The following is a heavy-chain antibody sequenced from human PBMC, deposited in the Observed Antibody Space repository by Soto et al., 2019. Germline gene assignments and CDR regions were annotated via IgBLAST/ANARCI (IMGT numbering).Heavy chain of an antibody. CDR2: IYYSGST. CDR3: ARESRDSSSTFDY. Sequence: LSLTCTVSGGSISSGGYYWSWIRQHPGKGLEWIGYIYYSGSTYYNPSLKSRVTISVDTSKNQFSLKLSSVTAADTAVYYCARESRDSSSTFDYWGQGTLVTVSS. D-gene: IGHD6-6*01. V-gene: IGHV4-31*03. CDR1: GGSISSGGYY. J-gene: IGHJ4*02.